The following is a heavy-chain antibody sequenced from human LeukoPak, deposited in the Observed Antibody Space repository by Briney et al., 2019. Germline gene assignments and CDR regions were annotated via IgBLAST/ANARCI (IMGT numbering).Heavy chain of an antibody. J-gene: IGHJ4*02. V-gene: IGHV3-73*01. D-gene: IGHD6-19*01. Sequence: PGGSLRLSCAASGFTFSDSDIHWVRQASGKGLEWVGRITTKRSNYATAYTASVKGRITISRHDSENTAYLQMNSLKTEDTALYYCTTYRSGHYWGLGTLVTVSS. CDR3: TTYRSGHY. CDR1: GFTFSDSD. CDR2: ITTKRSNYAT.